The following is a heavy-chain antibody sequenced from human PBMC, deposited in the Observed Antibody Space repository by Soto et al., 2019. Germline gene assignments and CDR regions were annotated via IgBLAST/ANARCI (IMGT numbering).Heavy chain of an antibody. V-gene: IGHV1-18*01. Sequence: QVQLVQSGAEVKKPGASVKVSCKASGYTFTSYGISWVRQAPGQGLEWMGWISAYNGNTNYAQKLQGRVTMTTDTSTRTAYMELRSLRSDDTAVYYCARQSRKAVAGTRWDYWGQGTLVTVSS. D-gene: IGHD6-19*01. J-gene: IGHJ4*02. CDR3: ARQSRKAVAGTRWDY. CDR2: ISAYNGNT. CDR1: GYTFTSYG.